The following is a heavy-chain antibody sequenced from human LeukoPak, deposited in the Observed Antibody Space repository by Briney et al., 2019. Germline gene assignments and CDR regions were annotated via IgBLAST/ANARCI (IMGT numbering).Heavy chain of an antibody. D-gene: IGHD3-10*01. CDR2: ISYDGSNK. CDR3: AKDYYGSNYYMDV. Sequence: GGSLRLSCAAPGFTFSSYGMHWVRQAPGKGLEWVAVISYDGSNKYYADSVKGRFTISRDNSKNTLYLQMNSLRAEDTAVYYCAKDYYGSNYYMDVWGKGTTVTVSS. J-gene: IGHJ6*03. CDR1: GFTFSSYG. V-gene: IGHV3-30*18.